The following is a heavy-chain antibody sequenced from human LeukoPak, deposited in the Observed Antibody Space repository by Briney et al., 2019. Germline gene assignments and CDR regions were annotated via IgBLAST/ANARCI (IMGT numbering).Heavy chain of an antibody. CDR2: TSSGGHT. V-gene: IGHV4-39*07. J-gene: IGHJ4*02. CDR1: GDSINSINYY. CDR3: ARDQRSLYDF. Sequence: SETLSLTCTVSGDSINSINYYWGWIRQPPGEGLEWIASTSSGGHTFYNPSLKSRVTISIDTSKNQFSLKLASVTAADTAIYYCARDQRSLYDFWGQGSLVTVSS. D-gene: IGHD1-26*01.